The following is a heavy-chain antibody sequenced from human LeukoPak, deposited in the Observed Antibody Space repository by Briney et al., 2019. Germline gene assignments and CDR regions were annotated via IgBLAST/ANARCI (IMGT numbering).Heavy chain of an antibody. V-gene: IGHV3-21*01. CDR1: GFTFSTYS. D-gene: IGHD3-3*01. CDR3: ATRRNYDFWSGNYYFDY. Sequence: GGSLRLSCAASGFTFSTYSMNWVRQAPGKGLEWVSSISSGSNYIYYADSVKGRFTISRDNAKNSLYLQMNSLRAEDTAVYYCATRRNYDFWSGNYYFDYWGQGTLVTVSS. J-gene: IGHJ4*02. CDR2: ISSGSNYI.